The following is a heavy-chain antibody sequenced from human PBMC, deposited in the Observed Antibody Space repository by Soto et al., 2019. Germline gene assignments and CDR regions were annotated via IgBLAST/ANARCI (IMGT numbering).Heavy chain of an antibody. CDR2: VIPDYHRV. J-gene: IGHJ4*02. CDR1: GGTFSSYA. Sequence: SVKVSCKASGGTFSSYAINWVRQAPGQGLEWVGGVIPDYHRVNYAQKFQGRVTITADKSTTTAYMELSSLKSEDTAVYFCARDPSNDYGDTFDYWGQGTLVTVS. V-gene: IGHV1-69*06. D-gene: IGHD4-17*01. CDR3: ARDPSNDYGDTFDY.